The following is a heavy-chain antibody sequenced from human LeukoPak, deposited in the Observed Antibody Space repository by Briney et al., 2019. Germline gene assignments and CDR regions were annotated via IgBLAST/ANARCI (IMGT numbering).Heavy chain of an antibody. D-gene: IGHD1-1*01. J-gene: IGHJ4*02. V-gene: IGHV4-59*12. CDR3: ARVRLERRHYFDY. CDR1: GGSISSYY. Sequence: SETLSLTCTVSGGSISSYYWSWIRQPPGKGLEWIGYIYYSGSTNYNPSLKSRVTISVDTSKNQFSLKLSSVTAADTAVYYCARVRLERRHYFDYWGQGTLVTVSS. CDR2: IYYSGST.